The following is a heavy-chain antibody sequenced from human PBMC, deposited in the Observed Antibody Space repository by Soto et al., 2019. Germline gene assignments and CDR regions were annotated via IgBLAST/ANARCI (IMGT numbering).Heavy chain of an antibody. CDR3: ARLSRPNYYDTSGFFKDNWFDP. CDR1: GGTFNSYD. J-gene: IGHJ5*02. D-gene: IGHD3-22*01. Sequence: ASVKVSCKASGGTFNSYDINWVRQAPGQGLEWMGGIIPIVGTPKYAQKFQGRVTMTADESTNTVYMELSSLRSEDTAMYYCARLSRPNYYDTSGFFKDNWFDPWGQGTLVTV. V-gene: IGHV1-69*13. CDR2: IIPIVGTP.